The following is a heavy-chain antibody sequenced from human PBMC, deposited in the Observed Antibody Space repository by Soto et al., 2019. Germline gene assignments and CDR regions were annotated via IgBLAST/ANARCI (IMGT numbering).Heavy chain of an antibody. J-gene: IGHJ3*02. V-gene: IGHV1-69*04. CDR2: IIPILGIA. CDR1: GGTFSSYT. D-gene: IGHD2-15*01. CDR3: SRDCSGGSCYRAVGAFDI. Sequence: SVKVSCKASGGTFSSYTISWVRQAPGQGLEWMGKIIPILGIANYAQKFQGRVTITADKSTSTAYMELSSLRSEDTAVYYCSRDCSGGSCYRAVGAFDIWGQGTMVTVSS.